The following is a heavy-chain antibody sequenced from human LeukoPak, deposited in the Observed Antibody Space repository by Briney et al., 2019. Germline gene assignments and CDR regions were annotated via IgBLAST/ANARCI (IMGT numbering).Heavy chain of an antibody. CDR2: INPNSGGT. CDR3: ARAEIFGVVMSAFDI. Sequence: ASVKVSCKASGYTFTGYYMHWVRQAPGQGLEWMGWINPNSGGTNYAQKFQGRVTMTRDTSISTAYMELSRLRSDDTAVYYCARAEIFGVVMSAFDIWGQGTMVTVSS. V-gene: IGHV1-2*02. D-gene: IGHD3-3*01. J-gene: IGHJ3*02. CDR1: GYTFTGYY.